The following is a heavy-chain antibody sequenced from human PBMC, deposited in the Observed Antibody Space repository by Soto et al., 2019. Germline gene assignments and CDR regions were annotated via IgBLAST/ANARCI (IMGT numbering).Heavy chain of an antibody. CDR3: ASGGTTVTTNSYYYYGMDV. CDR1: GGTFSSYT. J-gene: IGHJ6*02. V-gene: IGHV1-69*02. D-gene: IGHD4-17*01. Sequence: SVKVSCKASGGTFSSYTISWVRQAPGQGLEWMGRIIPILGIANYAQKFQGRVTITADKSTSTAYMELSSLRSEDTAVYYCASGGTTVTTNSYYYYGMDVWGQGTTVTVSS. CDR2: IIPILGIA.